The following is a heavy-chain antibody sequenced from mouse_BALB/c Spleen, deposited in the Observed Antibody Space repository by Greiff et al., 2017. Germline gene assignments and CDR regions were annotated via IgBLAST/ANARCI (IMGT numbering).Heavy chain of an antibody. CDR1: GYSFTGYF. J-gene: IGHJ2*01. CDR3: GSYITPAEGYFDY. D-gene: IGHD1-2*01. V-gene: IGHV1-37*01. Sequence: EVQLVESGPELVKPGASVKISCKASGYSFTGYFMNWVKQSHGKSLEWIGRINPYNGDTFYNQKFKGKATLTVDKSSSTAHMGLLSLTSEDSAVYYCGSYITPAEGYFDYWGQGTTLTVSS. CDR2: INPYNGDT.